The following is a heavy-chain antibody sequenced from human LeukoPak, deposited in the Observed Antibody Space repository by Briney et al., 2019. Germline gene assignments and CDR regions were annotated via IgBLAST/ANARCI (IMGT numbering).Heavy chain of an antibody. Sequence: SDTLSLTCTVSGGSISSYYWSWIRQPPGKGLDWFGYIYYNGRANYNPPLKSRVTISVDTSKNQFSLKLSSVTAADAAVYFCARGYCSGTRCLDYWGQGTLVTVSS. J-gene: IGHJ4*02. CDR1: GGSISSYY. V-gene: IGHV4-59*07. CDR3: ARGYCSGTRCLDY. D-gene: IGHD2-2*01. CDR2: IYYNGRA.